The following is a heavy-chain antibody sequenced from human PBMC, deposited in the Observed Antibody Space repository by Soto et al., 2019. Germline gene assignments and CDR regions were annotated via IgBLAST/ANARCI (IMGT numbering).Heavy chain of an antibody. D-gene: IGHD6-13*01. J-gene: IGHJ4*02. V-gene: IGHV5-51*01. Sequence: GESLKISCKGSGYSFNAYWIAWVRQMPGKGLEWMGIVDPGDSETRYSPSFQGQVTISADKSISTAYLQWSSLKASDSAMYYCARQLTAAADIDYWGQGSLVTVSS. CDR3: ARQLTAAADIDY. CDR2: VDPGDSET. CDR1: GYSFNAYW.